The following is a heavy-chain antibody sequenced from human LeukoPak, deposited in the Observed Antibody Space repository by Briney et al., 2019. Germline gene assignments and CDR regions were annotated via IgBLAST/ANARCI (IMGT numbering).Heavy chain of an antibody. CDR1: GYTFTSYY. J-gene: IGHJ4*02. Sequence: ASVKVSCKASGYTFTSYYMHWVRQAPGQGLEWMGIINPSGGSTSYAQKFQGRVTMTRDTSTSTVYMVLSSLRSEDTAVYYCARDLNYDSSGYLFGYWGQGTPVTVSS. V-gene: IGHV1-46*01. D-gene: IGHD3-22*01. CDR2: INPSGGST. CDR3: ARDLNYDSSGYLFGY.